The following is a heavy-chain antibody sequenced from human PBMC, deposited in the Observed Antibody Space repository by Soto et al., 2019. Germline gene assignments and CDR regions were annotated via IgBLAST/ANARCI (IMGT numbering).Heavy chain of an antibody. CDR3: ARDRQPDGIWTFDF. D-gene: IGHD2-15*01. V-gene: IGHV3-23*01. CDR1: GFAFRYYT. Sequence: GGSLILSCSASGFAFRYYTMGWVRLTPGKGLKWVSTIFSRFFTGSDSTAYADSVTGRFTISRDNSQNMLFLQMNSLGVEDAAVYYCARDRQPDGIWTFDFWGRGAQVTVSS. J-gene: IGHJ4*02. CDR2: IFSRFFTGSDST.